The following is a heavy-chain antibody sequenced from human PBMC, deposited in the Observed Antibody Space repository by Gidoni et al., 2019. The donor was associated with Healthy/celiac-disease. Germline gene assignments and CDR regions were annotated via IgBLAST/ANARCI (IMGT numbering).Heavy chain of an antibody. CDR3: ASYGYTIVGDFPFDY. D-gene: IGHD2-21*01. CDR2: ISSSSSYI. J-gene: IGHJ4*02. V-gene: IGHV3-21*01. Sequence: EVQLVESGGGLVKPGGSLRLSCAASGFTFSSYSMNWVRQAPGKGLEWVSSISSSSSYIYYADSVKGRFTISRDNAKNSLYLQMNSLRAEDTAVYYCASYGYTIVGDFPFDYWGQGTLVTVSS. CDR1: GFTFSSYS.